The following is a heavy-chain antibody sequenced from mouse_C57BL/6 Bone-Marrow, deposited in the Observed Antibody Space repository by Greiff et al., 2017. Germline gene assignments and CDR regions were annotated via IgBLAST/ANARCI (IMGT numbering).Heavy chain of an antibody. V-gene: IGHV2-9-1*01. CDR1: GFSLTSYA. Sequence: VQLVESGPGLVAPSQSLSITCTVSGFSLTSYAISWVRQPPGKGLEWLGVIWTGGGTNYNSALKSRLSISKDNSKSQVFLKMNSLQTDDTARYYCARKHDYDRNWYFDVWGTGTTVTVSS. J-gene: IGHJ1*03. CDR2: IWTGGGT. CDR3: ARKHDYDRNWYFDV. D-gene: IGHD2-4*01.